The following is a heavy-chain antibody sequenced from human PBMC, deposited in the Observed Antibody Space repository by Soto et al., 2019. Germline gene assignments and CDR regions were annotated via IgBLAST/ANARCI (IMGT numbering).Heavy chain of an antibody. V-gene: IGHV3-21*01. CDR3: ARDYSHGAYYFDY. Sequence: EVQLVESGGGLVKPGGSLRLSCAASGFTFSSYSMNWVRQAPGKGLEWVSSISSSSSYIYYADSVKGRFTISRDNAKNSLYLQMNSLRAEDTAVYYCARDYSHGAYYFDYWGQGTLVTVSS. D-gene: IGHD2-15*01. J-gene: IGHJ4*02. CDR2: ISSSSSYI. CDR1: GFTFSSYS.